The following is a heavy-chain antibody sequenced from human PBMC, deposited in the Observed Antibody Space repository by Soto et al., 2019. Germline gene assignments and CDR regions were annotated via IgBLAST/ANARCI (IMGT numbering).Heavy chain of an antibody. CDR1: EFTFSSYA. V-gene: IGHV3-23*01. J-gene: IGHJ6*03. D-gene: IGHD2-2*01. CDR3: AKPLGYCSSTSCYGHYYYYYMDV. Sequence: EVQLLESGGGLVQPGGSLRLSCAASEFTFSSYAMSWVRQAPGKGLEWVSAISGSGGSTYYADSVKGRFTISRDNSKNTLYLQMNSLRAEDTAVYYCAKPLGYCSSTSCYGHYYYYYMDVWGKGTTVTVSS. CDR2: ISGSGGST.